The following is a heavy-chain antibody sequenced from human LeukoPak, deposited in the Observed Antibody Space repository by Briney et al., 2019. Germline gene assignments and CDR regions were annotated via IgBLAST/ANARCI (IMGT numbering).Heavy chain of an antibody. J-gene: IGHJ4*02. D-gene: IGHD2-15*01. CDR3: ASSRNGYCSGGSCSTFPFDY. CDR1: GGSFTGNY. V-gene: IGHV4-34*01. CDR2: INHSGST. Sequence: PSETLSLTCAVYGGSFTGNYWRWIRQPPGKGLEWIGEINHSGSTKYNPSLKSRVTMSVDASTNQFSLKLSSVTAADTAVYYCASSRNGYCSGGSCSTFPFDYWGQGPLVTVSS.